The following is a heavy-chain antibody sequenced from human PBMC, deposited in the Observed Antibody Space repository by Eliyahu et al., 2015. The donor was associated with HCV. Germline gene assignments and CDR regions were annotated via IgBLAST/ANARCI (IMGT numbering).Heavy chain of an antibody. CDR1: GGSXRXXSYX. D-gene: IGHD1-26*01. Sequence: QLQLQESGPGLVKPSETLSLTXXVSGGSXRXXSYXWGXIRQPPGKGLEWIGSIYYSGXTYYNPSLKSRVTISVDTSKNQFSLKLSSVTAADTAVYYCARLSSGSSLLADGMDVWGQGTTVTVSS. V-gene: IGHV4-39*01. CDR3: ARLSSGSSLLADGMDV. CDR2: IYYSGXT. J-gene: IGHJ6*02.